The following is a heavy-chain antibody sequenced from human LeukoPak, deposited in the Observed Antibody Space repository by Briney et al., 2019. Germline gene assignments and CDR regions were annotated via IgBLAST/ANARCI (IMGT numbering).Heavy chain of an antibody. CDR2: MVLIFGTA. D-gene: IGHD6-13*01. CDR1: GGTFSSYA. CDR3: ARVVLYSSSWVNWFDP. J-gene: IGHJ5*02. Sequence: SVKVSCKASGGTFSSYAISWVRQAPGQGLEWMGGMVLIFGTANYAQKFQGRVTITTDESTRTAYLELSSLRSEDTAVYYCARVVLYSSSWVNWFDPWGQGTLVTVSS. V-gene: IGHV1-69*05.